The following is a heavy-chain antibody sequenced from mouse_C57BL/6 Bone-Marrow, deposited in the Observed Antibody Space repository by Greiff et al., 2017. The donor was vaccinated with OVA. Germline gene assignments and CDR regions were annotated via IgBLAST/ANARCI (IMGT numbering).Heavy chain of an antibody. D-gene: IGHD3-3*01. V-gene: IGHV1-69*01. CDR2: IDPSDSYT. CDR1: GYTFTSYW. CDR3: AREGWPFDY. J-gene: IGHJ2*01. Sequence: VKLQQPGAELVMPGASVKLSCKASGYTFTSYWMHWVKQRPGQGLEWIGEIDPSDSYTNYNQKFKGKSTLTVDKSSSTAYMQLSSLTSEDSAVYYCAREGWPFDYWAKAPLSQSPQ.